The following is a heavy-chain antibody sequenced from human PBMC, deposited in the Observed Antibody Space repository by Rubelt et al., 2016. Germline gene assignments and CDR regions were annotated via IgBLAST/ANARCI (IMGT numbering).Heavy chain of an antibody. J-gene: IGHJ4*02. CDR2: INEDGSGE. Sequence: EIQLVESGGGLVQPGGSLRLSCAASGFTFSRSSLSWGRQSPGKGLEWVANINEDGSGEHYVDSVKGRFTSSRDNTKNSLYLQMSSLRAEDTAVYYCATSHGGHWGQGSLVTVSS. CDR3: ATSHGGH. CDR1: GFTFSRSS. D-gene: IGHD3-10*01. V-gene: IGHV3-7*01.